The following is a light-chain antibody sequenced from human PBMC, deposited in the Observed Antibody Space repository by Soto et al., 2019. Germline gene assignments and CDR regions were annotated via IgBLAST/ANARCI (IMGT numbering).Light chain of an antibody. Sequence: TQSAGTLSLSPGERATLSCRASQSIGSSLAWYQQKPGQAPRLLIYASYNRATGIPARFSGSGSGTDFTLTISSLEPEDFALYYCQQRSNWPLTFGPGTKVDIK. V-gene: IGKV3-11*01. J-gene: IGKJ3*01. CDR3: QQRSNWPLT. CDR1: QSIGSS. CDR2: ASY.